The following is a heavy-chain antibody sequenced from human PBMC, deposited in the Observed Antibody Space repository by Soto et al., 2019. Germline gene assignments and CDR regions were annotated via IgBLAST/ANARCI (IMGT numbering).Heavy chain of an antibody. Sequence: GSLRLSCAASGFTFSSYGMHWVRQAPGKGLEWVAVISYDGSNKYYADSVKGRFTISRDNSRNTLYLQMNSLRAEDTAVYYCAKEVTLDSSPHPNYYYYGMDVWGQGTTVTVSS. D-gene: IGHD6-13*01. J-gene: IGHJ6*02. CDR3: AKEVTLDSSPHPNYYYYGMDV. CDR1: GFTFSSYG. V-gene: IGHV3-30*18. CDR2: ISYDGSNK.